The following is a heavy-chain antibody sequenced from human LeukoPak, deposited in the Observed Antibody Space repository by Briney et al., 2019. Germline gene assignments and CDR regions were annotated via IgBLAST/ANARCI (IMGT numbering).Heavy chain of an antibody. D-gene: IGHD2/OR15-2a*01. Sequence: GGSLRLSCAASGFSFSGYWMHWVRQDPGKGLVWVSRINSDGSSTTYADSVKGRFTISRDNAKDTLYLQMNSLRAEVTAMYYCVRAIGLDFDFWGQGTLVTVSS. CDR2: INSDGSST. CDR1: GFSFSGYW. CDR3: VRAIGLDFDF. V-gene: IGHV3-74*01. J-gene: IGHJ4*02.